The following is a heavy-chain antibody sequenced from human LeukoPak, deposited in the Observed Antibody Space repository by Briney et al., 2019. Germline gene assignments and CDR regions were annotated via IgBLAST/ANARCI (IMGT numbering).Heavy chain of an antibody. J-gene: IGHJ4*02. Sequence: GGSLRLSCAASGFTFSSYSMNWVRQAPGKGLEWVSSISSSSSYIYYADSVKGRFTISRDNSKNTLYLQMNSLRAEDTAVYYCARPESRDYYDSSGYYGYYFDYWGQGTLVTVSS. CDR1: GFTFSSYS. CDR3: ARPESRDYYDSSGYYGYYFDY. CDR2: ISSSSSYI. D-gene: IGHD3-22*01. V-gene: IGHV3-21*01.